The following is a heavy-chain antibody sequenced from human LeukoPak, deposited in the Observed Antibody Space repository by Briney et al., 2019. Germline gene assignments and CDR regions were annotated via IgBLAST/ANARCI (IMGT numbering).Heavy chain of an antibody. V-gene: IGHV3-74*01. D-gene: IGHD5-18*01. Sequence: PGGALRLSCAASGFTFSSYWMHWVRQAPGKGLVWVSRINSDGSSTKYADSVKGRFTISRDNAKNTLYLQMNSLRAEDTAVYYCARGENTAMVTASDYWGQGTLVTVSS. CDR2: INSDGSST. CDR1: GFTFSSYW. J-gene: IGHJ4*02. CDR3: ARGENTAMVTASDY.